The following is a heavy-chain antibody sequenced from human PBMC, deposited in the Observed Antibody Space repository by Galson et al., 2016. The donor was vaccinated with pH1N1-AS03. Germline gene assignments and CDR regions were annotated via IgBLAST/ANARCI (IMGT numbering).Heavy chain of an antibody. Sequence: SVKVSCKASGYTFTGYYVHWLRRAPGQGLEWMGWINPKTGGTKSAQKFQGWVSMTSDTSIRTVYMDLRMLTSVDTAVYYCARARGGVYNCGAFDIWGQGTVVSVSS. D-gene: IGHD1-1*01. V-gene: IGHV1-2*04. CDR2: INPKTGGT. CDR3: ARARGGVYNCGAFDI. CDR1: GYTFTGYY. J-gene: IGHJ3*02.